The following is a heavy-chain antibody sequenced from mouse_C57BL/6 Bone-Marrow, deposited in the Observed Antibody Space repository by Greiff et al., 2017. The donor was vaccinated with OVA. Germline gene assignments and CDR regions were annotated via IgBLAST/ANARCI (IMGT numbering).Heavy chain of an antibody. CDR1: GYTFTNYW. V-gene: IGHV1-63*01. D-gene: IGHD2-3*01. CDR2: IYPGGGYT. Sequence: VQLQQSGAELVRPGTSVKMSCKASGYTFTNYWIGWAKQRPGHGLEWIGDIYPGGGYTNYNEKFKGKATLTADKSSSTAYMQFSSLTSEDSAIYYCARDDGYSYFGVWGTGTTVTVSS. CDR3: ARDDGYSYFGV. J-gene: IGHJ1*03.